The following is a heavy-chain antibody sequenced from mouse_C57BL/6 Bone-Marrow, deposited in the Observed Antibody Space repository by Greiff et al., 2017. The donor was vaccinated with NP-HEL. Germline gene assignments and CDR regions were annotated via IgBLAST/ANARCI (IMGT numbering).Heavy chain of an antibody. V-gene: IGHV1-52*01. CDR3: AKRNTTVVAMDY. CDR2: IDPSDSDT. Sequence: QVQLQQPGAELVKPGSSVKLSCQASGYTFTSYWMHWVQQRPIQGLEWIGNIDPSDSDTHYNPKFKGKATLAVDKSSSTAYLQLSSLTSEDAAIYYCAKRNTTVVAMDYWGQGTSLTVSS. CDR1: GYTFTSYW. D-gene: IGHD1-1*01. J-gene: IGHJ4*01.